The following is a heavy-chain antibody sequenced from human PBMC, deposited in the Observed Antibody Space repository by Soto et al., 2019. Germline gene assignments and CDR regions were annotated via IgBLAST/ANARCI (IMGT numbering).Heavy chain of an antibody. CDR1: GGSFSGYY. V-gene: IGHV4-34*01. CDR2: INHSGST. D-gene: IGHD6-19*01. CDR3: ARGTKTSPLLSHRAVAGTFNY. Sequence: SETLSLTCAVYGGSFSGYYWSWIRQPPGKGLEWIGEINHSGSTNYNPSLKSRVTISVDTSKNQFSLKLSSVTAADTAVYYCARGTKTSPLLSHRAVAGTFNYWGQGTLVTVSS. J-gene: IGHJ4*02.